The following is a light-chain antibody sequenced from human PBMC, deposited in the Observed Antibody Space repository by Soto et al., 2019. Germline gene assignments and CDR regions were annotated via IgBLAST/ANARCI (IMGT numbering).Light chain of an antibody. Sequence: EIVLTQSPATLSLSPGERATLSCRASQSVNSYLAWYQQKPGQAPRLLIYDASNRATGISARFSGSGSGTDFTLTINSLEPEDFAVYYCQQRTSWPITFGQGTRLEIK. CDR2: DAS. V-gene: IGKV3-11*01. CDR3: QQRTSWPIT. CDR1: QSVNSY. J-gene: IGKJ5*01.